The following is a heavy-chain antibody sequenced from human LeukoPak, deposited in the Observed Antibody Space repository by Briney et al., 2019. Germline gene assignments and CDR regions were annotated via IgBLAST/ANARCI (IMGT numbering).Heavy chain of an antibody. CDR2: MNPNSGNT. D-gene: IGHD3-22*01. CDR1: GYTFTSYD. V-gene: IGHV1-8*01. CDR3: ARVETAITMIVADQYYFDY. Sequence: ASVKVSCKASGYTFTSYDINWVRQATGQGLEWMGWMNPNSGNTGYAQKFQGSVTMTRNTSISTAYMELSSLRSEDTAVYYCARVETAITMIVADQYYFDYWGQGTLVTVSS. J-gene: IGHJ4*02.